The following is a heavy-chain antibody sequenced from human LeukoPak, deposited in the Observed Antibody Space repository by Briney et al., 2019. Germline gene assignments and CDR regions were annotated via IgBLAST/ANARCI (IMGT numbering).Heavy chain of an antibody. V-gene: IGHV4-39*01. CDR2: IYYSGST. D-gene: IGHD3-10*01. Sequence: SETLSLTCAVSGGSINNFWSWVRQPPGKGLEWIGSIYYSGSTYYNPSLKSRVTISVDTSKNQFSLKLNSVTATDTAVYYCARHYGPWGQGTLVTVSS. CDR3: ARHYGP. CDR1: GGSINNF. J-gene: IGHJ4*02.